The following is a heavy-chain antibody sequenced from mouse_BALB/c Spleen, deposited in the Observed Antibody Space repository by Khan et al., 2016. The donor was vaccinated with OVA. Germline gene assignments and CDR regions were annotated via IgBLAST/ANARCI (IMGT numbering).Heavy chain of an antibody. Sequence: EVMLVESGGGIVQPGGSLKRSCEASRSTISSYGMSSVRQTPAKSLELVATIASNGGSTDYQDSVKRRFNSTGDTAKNALYLQMRSLKTEDTAMYYCARSAIWGQGTTLTVSS. V-gene: IGHV5-6-3*01. CDR1: RSTISSYG. CDR2: IASNGGST. J-gene: IGHJ2*01. D-gene: IGHD2-12*01. CDR3: ARSAI.